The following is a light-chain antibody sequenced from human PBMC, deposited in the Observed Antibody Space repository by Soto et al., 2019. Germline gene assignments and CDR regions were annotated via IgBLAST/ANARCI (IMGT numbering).Light chain of an antibody. Sequence: QSVLTQPPSASGTPGQRVTISCSGSSSNIESNTVNWYHHLPGTAPKLLIYNNNQRPSGVPDRFSGSQSGTSASLVISGLQSEDESDYYCAAWDDSLSSYVFGTGTKVTVL. CDR2: NNN. CDR1: SSNIESNT. V-gene: IGLV1-44*01. CDR3: AAWDDSLSSYV. J-gene: IGLJ1*01.